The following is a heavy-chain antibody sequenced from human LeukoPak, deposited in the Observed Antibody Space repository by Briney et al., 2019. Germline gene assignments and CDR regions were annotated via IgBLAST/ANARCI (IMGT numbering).Heavy chain of an antibody. V-gene: IGHV4-39*01. CDR1: GCSINSNSHH. Sequence: SETLSLTCSVSGCSINSNSHHWDWIGQAPGKILEWIGNIYYSGDTSYTPSLKSRVTISVDTSKNQSSLRLSSVTAADTAVYYCARRGDILTDYAFDYWGQGTLVTVSS. CDR3: ARRGDILTDYAFDY. CDR2: IYYSGDT. J-gene: IGHJ4*02. D-gene: IGHD3-9*01.